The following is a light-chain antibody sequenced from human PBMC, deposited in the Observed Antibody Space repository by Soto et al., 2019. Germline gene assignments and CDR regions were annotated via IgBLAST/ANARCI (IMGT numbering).Light chain of an antibody. V-gene: IGLV1-47*01. CDR1: SSNIGSNY. J-gene: IGLJ1*01. Sequence: QSVLTQPPSASGTPGQRITISCSGSSSNIGSNYVYWYQQLPGTAPKLLIYGNNQRPSGVPDRFSGSKSGTSASLAISGLQAEDEADYYCAAWDDSRSGYVFGTGTKLTVL. CDR3: AAWDDSRSGYV. CDR2: GNN.